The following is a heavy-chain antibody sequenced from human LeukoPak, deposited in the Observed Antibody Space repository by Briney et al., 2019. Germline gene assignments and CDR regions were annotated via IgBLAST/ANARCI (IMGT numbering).Heavy chain of an antibody. D-gene: IGHD3-10*01. J-gene: IGHJ5*02. CDR1: GFTFTSAW. Sequence: GGSLRLSCAASGFTFTSAWMTWLRQTPEKGLEYVAHMNEDGSGRFYVDSAKGRFTISRDDIQSSVYLQVNRLRVEDTAVYYCVVWFGESVPWGQGTLVTVSS. V-gene: IGHV3-7*01. CDR3: VVWFGESVP. CDR2: MNEDGSGR.